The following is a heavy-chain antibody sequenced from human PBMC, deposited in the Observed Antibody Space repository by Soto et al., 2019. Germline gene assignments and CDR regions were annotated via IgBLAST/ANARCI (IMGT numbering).Heavy chain of an antibody. Sequence: GGSLRLSCAASGSTFSSYWMSWVRQAPGKGLEWVANIKQDGSEKYYVDSVKGRFTISRDNAKNSLYLQMNSLRAEDTAVYYCARGGDSYPPDWFDPWGQGTLVTVSS. CDR2: IKQDGSEK. J-gene: IGHJ5*02. V-gene: IGHV3-7*01. CDR1: GSTFSSYW. D-gene: IGHD3-16*02. CDR3: ARGGDSYPPDWFDP.